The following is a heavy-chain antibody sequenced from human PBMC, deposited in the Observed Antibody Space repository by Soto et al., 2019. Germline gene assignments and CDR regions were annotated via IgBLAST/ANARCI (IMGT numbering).Heavy chain of an antibody. V-gene: IGHV3-23*01. J-gene: IGHJ4*02. Sequence: GGSLRLSCAASGFTFSSYAMSWVRQAPGKGLEWVSAITGSGGYTYFADSVKGRFTISRDNSKNTLYVQMTSLRAEDTAVYYCARGLQSLFDYWGQGTLVTVSS. CDR3: ARGLQSLFDY. CDR1: GFTFSSYA. CDR2: ITGSGGYT.